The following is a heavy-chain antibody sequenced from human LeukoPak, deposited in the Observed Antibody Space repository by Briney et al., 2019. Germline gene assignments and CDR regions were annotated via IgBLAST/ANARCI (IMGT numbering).Heavy chain of an antibody. CDR3: ARDAQLWSNWFVP. CDR2: ISSSVSTI. D-gene: IGHD5-18*01. CDR1: GFTFSDYY. V-gene: IGHV3-11*04. Sequence: PGRSLRLSCAASGFTFSDYYMSWVRQPAGKGLEWVSYISSSVSTINYADSVKDRFTNSSDNGKNSLYLQMNSLRAEDTAVYYCARDAQLWSNWFVPWGQGTLVTVSS. J-gene: IGHJ5*02.